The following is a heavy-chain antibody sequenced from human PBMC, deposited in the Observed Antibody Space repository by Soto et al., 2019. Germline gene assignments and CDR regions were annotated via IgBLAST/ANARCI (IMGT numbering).Heavy chain of an antibody. Sequence: GGSLRLSCAASGFTFSSYGMHWVRQAPGKGLEWVAVIWYDGSNKYYADSVKGRFTISRDNSKNTLYLQMNSLRAEDTAVYYCASGTSRYSSSSFSRFDYWGQGTLVTVSS. J-gene: IGHJ4*02. CDR1: GFTFSSYG. CDR2: IWYDGSNK. V-gene: IGHV3-33*01. CDR3: ASGTSRYSSSSFSRFDY. D-gene: IGHD6-6*01.